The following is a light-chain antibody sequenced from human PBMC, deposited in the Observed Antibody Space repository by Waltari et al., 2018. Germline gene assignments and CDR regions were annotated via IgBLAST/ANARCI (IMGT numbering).Light chain of an antibody. Sequence: QSVLTHPPSLSGAPGQRVPIPCTGSSSNIRAGYGVPWYQQFPGTGPKRLIYDNTNRPAGVPARISCSKSGTSACLAITVLQAGDEADYYCQSNDSSLRGFYVFGTGTKGTV. CDR2: DNT. J-gene: IGLJ1*01. V-gene: IGLV1-40*01. CDR1: SSNIRAGYG. CDR3: QSNDSSLRGFYV.